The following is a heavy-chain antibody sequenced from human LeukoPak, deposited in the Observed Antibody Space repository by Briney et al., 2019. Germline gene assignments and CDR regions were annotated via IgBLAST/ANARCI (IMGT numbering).Heavy chain of an antibody. CDR3: ATFLGGWPFDY. CDR2: ITSSSSTI. V-gene: IGHV3-48*04. Sequence: GGSLRLSCAASGFTFSSYAMSWVRQAPGKGLEWVSYITSSSSTIYYADSVKGRFTISRDNAKNSLYLQMNSLRAEDTAVYYCATFLGGWPFDYWGQGTLVTVSS. CDR1: GFTFSSYA. D-gene: IGHD6-19*01. J-gene: IGHJ4*02.